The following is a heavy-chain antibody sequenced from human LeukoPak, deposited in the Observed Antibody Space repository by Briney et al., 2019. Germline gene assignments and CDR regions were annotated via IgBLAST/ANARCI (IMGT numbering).Heavy chain of an antibody. D-gene: IGHD3-10*01. J-gene: IGHJ4*02. CDR2: INHGGTT. Sequence: SETLSLTCAVYGGSFSGYYWSWIRQPPGKGLEWIGEINHGGTTFHSPSLKSRVTISIDTSKNQFSLKLNSVTAADTSVYYCARGDYYGSGSSINWGQGTLVTVSS. V-gene: IGHV4-34*01. CDR3: ARGDYYGSGSSIN. CDR1: GGSFSGYY.